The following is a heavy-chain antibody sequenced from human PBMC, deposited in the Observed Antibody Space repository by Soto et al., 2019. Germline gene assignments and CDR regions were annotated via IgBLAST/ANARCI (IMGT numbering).Heavy chain of an antibody. CDR1: GYTFTIYG. J-gene: IGHJ4*02. Sequence: ASVKVSCKASGYTFTIYGVSWVRQAPGQGLEWMGWISAYNVNTNYAQKLQGRVTMKTETSTSTAYMELRSLRSDDTAVYYCARLLDIVAYYFDYWGQGTLVTVSS. D-gene: IGHD5-12*01. V-gene: IGHV1-18*04. CDR2: ISAYNVNT. CDR3: ARLLDIVAYYFDY.